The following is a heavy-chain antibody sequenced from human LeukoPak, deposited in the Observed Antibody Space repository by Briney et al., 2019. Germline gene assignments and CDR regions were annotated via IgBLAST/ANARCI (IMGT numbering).Heavy chain of an antibody. V-gene: IGHV3-30*02. CDR2: IRYDGSNK. D-gene: IGHD3-22*01. Sequence: GGSLRLSCAASGFIFNSYGMHWVRQAPGKGLEWVAFIRYDGSNKYYADSVKGRFTISRDNSKNTLYLQMNSLRVEDTAVYYCATLPYYYDSSGSYYFDYWGQGTLVTVSS. CDR1: GFIFNSYG. CDR3: ATLPYYYDSSGSYYFDY. J-gene: IGHJ4*02.